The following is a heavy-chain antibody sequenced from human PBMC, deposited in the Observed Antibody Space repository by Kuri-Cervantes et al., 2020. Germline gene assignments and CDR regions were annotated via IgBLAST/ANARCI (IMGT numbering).Heavy chain of an antibody. V-gene: IGHV3-48*01. CDR3: AKTQVLRYFDWLKAGRNYYGMDV. Sequence: GESLKISCAASGFTFSSYSMNWVRQAPGKGLEWVSYISSSSSTIYYADSVKGRFTISRDNSKSTLYLQMNSLRAEDTAVYYRAKTQVLRYFDWLKAGRNYYGMDVWGQGTTVTVSS. D-gene: IGHD3-9*01. J-gene: IGHJ6*02. CDR1: GFTFSSYS. CDR2: ISSSSSTI.